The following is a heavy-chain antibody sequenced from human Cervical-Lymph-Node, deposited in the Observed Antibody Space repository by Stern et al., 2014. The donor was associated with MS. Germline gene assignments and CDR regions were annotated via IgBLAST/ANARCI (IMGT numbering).Heavy chain of an antibody. CDR2: IRWNRGSM. V-gene: IGHV3-9*01. CDR3: AKDISSGRWEAQYYYGMDV. J-gene: IGHJ6*02. D-gene: IGHD6-19*01. CDR1: RFNFDDYA. Sequence: QLVESGGGLVQPGRSLRLSCAGSRFNFDDYAMHWVRQAPGRGLEWVSSIRWNRGSMEYADSEKGRFTISRDNAKNSLYLQMDSLRVEDTAIYYCAKDISSGRWEAQYYYGMDVWGQGTTVTVSS.